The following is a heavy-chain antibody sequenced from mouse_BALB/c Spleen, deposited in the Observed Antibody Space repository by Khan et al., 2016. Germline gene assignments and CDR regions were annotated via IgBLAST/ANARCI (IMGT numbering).Heavy chain of an antibody. CDR2: ISYSGTT. CDR3: ARSNMNDAWFTY. V-gene: IGHV3-8*02. Sequence: VHLQESGPSLVKPSQTLSLTCSVTGDSITSGSFPFLLTFPLNKLEYMFYISYSGTTSYTPFLKSRISITRDSSKNQYFRKLKSVTPEDTATYYCARSNMNDAWFTYWGQGTLVTVSA. J-gene: IGHJ3*01. D-gene: IGHD2-12*01. CDR1: GDSITSGS.